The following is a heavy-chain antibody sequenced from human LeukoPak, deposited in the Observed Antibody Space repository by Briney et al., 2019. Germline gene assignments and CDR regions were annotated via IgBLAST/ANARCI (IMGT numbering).Heavy chain of an antibody. V-gene: IGHV4-34*01. D-gene: IGHD5-12*01. CDR3: ARGPPGYSGYAYGARFDY. CDR1: GGSFSGYY. CDR2: INHSGST. J-gene: IGHJ4*02. Sequence: SETLSLTCAVYGGSFSGYYWSWIRQPPGKGLEWIGEINHSGSTNYNPSLKSRVTISVDTSKNQFSLKLSSVTAADTAVYYCARGPPGYSGYAYGARFDYWGQGTLVTVSS.